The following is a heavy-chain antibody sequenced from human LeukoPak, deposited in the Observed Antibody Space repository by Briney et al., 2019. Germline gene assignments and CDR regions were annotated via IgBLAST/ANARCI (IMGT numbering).Heavy chain of an antibody. J-gene: IGHJ4*02. CDR2: ISYDGSNK. D-gene: IGHD3-10*01. V-gene: IGHV3-30-3*01. CDR1: GFTFSSYA. Sequence: GGSLRLSCAASGFTFSSYAMHWVRQAPGKGLEWVAVISYDGSNKYYADSVKGRFTISRDNSKNTLYLQVNSLRAEDTAVYYCARGVVMVRGVTTHFDYWGQGTLVTVSS. CDR3: ARGVVMVRGVTTHFDY.